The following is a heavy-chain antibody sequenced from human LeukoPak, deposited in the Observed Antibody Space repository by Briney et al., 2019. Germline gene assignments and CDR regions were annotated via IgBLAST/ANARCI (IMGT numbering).Heavy chain of an antibody. CDR1: GFTFSSYE. J-gene: IGHJ4*02. D-gene: IGHD3-10*01. CDR2: ISSSGTTI. Sequence: PGGSLRLSCAASGFTFSSYEMNWVRQAPGKGLEWVSFISSSGTTIYYADSVKGRFTISRDNAKNSPYLQMNSLRAEDTAVYYCARAGNTKFFDYWGQGTLVTVSS. V-gene: IGHV3-48*03. CDR3: ARAGNTKFFDY.